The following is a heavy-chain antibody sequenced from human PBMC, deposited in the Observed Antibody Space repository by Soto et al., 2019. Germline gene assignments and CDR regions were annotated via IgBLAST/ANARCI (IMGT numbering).Heavy chain of an antibody. CDR3: ARDVIAPPNYFDP. D-gene: IGHD4-4*01. J-gene: IGHJ5*02. CDR1: AGSMSDQY. Sequence: SGTLSPTWPVSAGSMSDQYSDWIRQPHVKGLEWIGYVYYSGTTNYNPFLKSRVTLSLDKSKNQFSLKMNSVTAAATPVYYCARDVIAPPNYFDPWGQGTLVTVSS. V-gene: IGHV4-59*11. CDR2: VYYSGTT.